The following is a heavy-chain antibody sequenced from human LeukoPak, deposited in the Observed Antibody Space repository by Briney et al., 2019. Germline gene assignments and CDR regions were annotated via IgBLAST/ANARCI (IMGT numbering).Heavy chain of an antibody. CDR3: AREITYDFWKEERARYYFDY. CDR1: GGSISSSSYY. V-gene: IGHV4-39*07. CDR2: IYYSGST. Sequence: SETLSLTCTVSGGSISSSSYYWGWIRQPPGKGLEWIGSIYYSGSTYYNPSLKSRVTISVDTSKNQFSLKLSSVTAADTTVYYCAREITYDFWKEERARYYFDYWGQGTLVTVSS. J-gene: IGHJ4*02. D-gene: IGHD3-3*01.